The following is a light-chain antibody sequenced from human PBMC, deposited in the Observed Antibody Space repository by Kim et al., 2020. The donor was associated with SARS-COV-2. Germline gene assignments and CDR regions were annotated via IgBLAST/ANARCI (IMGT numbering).Light chain of an antibody. CDR3: NSRDNNDNVL. Sequence: VALGQTVRITCQRDSLRSYYTTWFQQKPGQAPIVVVYGKNNRPSGIPARFSGSSSGNTASLTITGTQAGDEADYYCNSRDNNDNVLFGGGTRLTVL. CDR2: GKN. J-gene: IGLJ2*01. V-gene: IGLV3-19*01. CDR1: SLRSYY.